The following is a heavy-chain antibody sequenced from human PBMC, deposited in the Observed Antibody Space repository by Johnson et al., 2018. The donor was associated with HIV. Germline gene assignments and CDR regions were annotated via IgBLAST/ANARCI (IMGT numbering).Heavy chain of an antibody. CDR2: IYSGDNT. J-gene: IGHJ3*02. D-gene: IGHD6-13*01. Sequence: QVQLVESGGGVAQPGRSLRLSCAASGFTFSSYGMPWVRQAPGKGLEWVSLIYSGDNTKYADSVKGRFTISRDNAKNSLYLQMNSLRAEDTAVYYCAREIIAAADDIWGQGTMVTVSS. V-gene: IGHV3-NL1*01. CDR3: AREIIAAADDI. CDR1: GFTFSSYG.